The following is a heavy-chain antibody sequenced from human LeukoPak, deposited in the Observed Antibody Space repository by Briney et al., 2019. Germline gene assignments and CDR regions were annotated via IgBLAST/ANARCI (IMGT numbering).Heavy chain of an antibody. D-gene: IGHD3-10*01. CDR3: ARGGYYGSGNDFRFDP. Sequence: SETLSLTCFVSDYSISSDYYWGWIRLPPGKGLEWSGTMSHSGSTYYNPSLKSRVTISVDTSKNYFSLNLSSVTAADTAVYFCARGGYYGSGNDFRFDPWGQGTLVTVSS. CDR2: MSHSGST. V-gene: IGHV4-38-2*02. CDR1: DYSISSDYY. J-gene: IGHJ5*02.